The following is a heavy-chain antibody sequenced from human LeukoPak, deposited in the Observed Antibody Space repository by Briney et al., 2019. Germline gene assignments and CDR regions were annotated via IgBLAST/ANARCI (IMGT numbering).Heavy chain of an antibody. CDR3: ARHKEYRGSYYVGEVYGFDY. V-gene: IGHV4-39*01. CDR1: GGSISSSSYY. Sequence: SETLSLTCTVSGGSISSSSYYWGWIRQPPGKGLEWIGSIYYSGSTYYNPSLKSRVTILVDTSKNQFSLKLSSVTAADTAVYYCARHKEYRGSYYVGEVYGFDYWGQGTLVTVSS. J-gene: IGHJ4*02. CDR2: IYYSGST. D-gene: IGHD1-26*01.